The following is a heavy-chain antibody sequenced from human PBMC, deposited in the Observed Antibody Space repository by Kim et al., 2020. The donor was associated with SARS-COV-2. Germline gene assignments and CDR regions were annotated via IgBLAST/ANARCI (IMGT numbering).Heavy chain of an antibody. CDR3: GRTGY. CDR1: GFAFSNFY. Sequence: GGSLRLSCAGSGFAFSNFYMTWIRQAPGQGLECLADITPDGRRTYYVDSIKGRFTISRDNAKNSLYLQLNRLGVEDTAVYYCGRTGYRGQGTVVTVSS. D-gene: IGHD1-1*01. CDR2: ITPDGRRT. V-gene: IGHV3-7*03. J-gene: IGHJ4*02.